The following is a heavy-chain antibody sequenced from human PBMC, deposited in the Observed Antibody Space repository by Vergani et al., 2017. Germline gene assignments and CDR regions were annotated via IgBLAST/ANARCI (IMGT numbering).Heavy chain of an antibody. D-gene: IGHD3-3*01. CDR3: ARDLEPAITIFGVVITGGTFDI. V-gene: IGHV1-2*02. CDR2: INPNSGGT. J-gene: IGHJ3*02. Sequence: QVQLVQSGAEVKKPGASVKVSCKASGYTFTDYYMHWVRQAPGQGLEWMGWINPNSGGTNYAQKFQGRVTMTRDTSISTTYMELSRLRSDDMAVYYCARDLEPAITIFGVVITGGTFDIWGQGTMVTVSS. CDR1: GYTFTDYY.